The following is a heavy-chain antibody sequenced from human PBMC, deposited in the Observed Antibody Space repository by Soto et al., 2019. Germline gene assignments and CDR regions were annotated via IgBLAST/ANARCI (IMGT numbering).Heavy chain of an antibody. J-gene: IGHJ4*02. V-gene: IGHV1-18*01. Sequence: QVNLVQSGPEVKMPGASVKVSCKTSGYTFTAYGLAWLRQAPGQRPEWMGWVSTRNTDTNYAQKFQGRVTMTTDTSTTTTDMELRSLRSDDTAVYYCARELNTDSSAYYSFAYWGQGTLVTVSS. CDR3: ARELNTDSSAYYSFAY. D-gene: IGHD3-22*01. CDR1: GYTFTAYG. CDR2: VSTRNTDT.